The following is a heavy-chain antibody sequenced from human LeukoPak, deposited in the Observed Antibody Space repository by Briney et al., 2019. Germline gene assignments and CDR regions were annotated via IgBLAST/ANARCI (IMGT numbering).Heavy chain of an antibody. D-gene: IGHD1-26*01. Sequence: PGGSLRLSCAASGFTFSSYVMRWVRQAPGKGLKWVSSISGSGGSTIYAGSVKGRFTISRDNSKNKLYLQLNSLRAEDTAVYYCAKGLVVGGISVRSSEYWGQGTLVTVS. CDR1: GFTFSSYV. V-gene: IGHV3-23*01. J-gene: IGHJ4*02. CDR3: AKGLVVGGISVRSSEY. CDR2: ISGSGGST.